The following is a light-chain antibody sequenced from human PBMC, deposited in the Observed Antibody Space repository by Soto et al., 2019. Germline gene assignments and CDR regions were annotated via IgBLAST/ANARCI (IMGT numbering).Light chain of an antibody. V-gene: IGLV1-51*01. J-gene: IGLJ2*01. Sequence: QSVLTQPPSVSAAPGQKVTISCSGGSSNIGDNYVSWYQQFPGTAPKLLIYDNDKRPSGIPDRFSGSKSGTSATLGITGRQTGDEADYYCGTWDNSLSVVFGGGTKLTVL. CDR3: GTWDNSLSVV. CDR2: DND. CDR1: SSNIGDNY.